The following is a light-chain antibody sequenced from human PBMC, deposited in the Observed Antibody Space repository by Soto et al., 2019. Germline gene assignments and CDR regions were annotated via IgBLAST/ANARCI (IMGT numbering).Light chain of an antibody. CDR2: GAS. J-gene: IGKJ4*01. V-gene: IGKV3-20*01. CDR3: QQYERSPTT. Sequence: EIVLTQSPGTLSLSPGERATLSCRASQSVSSTYLAWYQQKPGQAPRLLIYGASRRATGIQDRFSGSGSGTYFTLTISSMEPEDFAVYYCQQYERSPTTFGGGTKVEIK. CDR1: QSVSSTY.